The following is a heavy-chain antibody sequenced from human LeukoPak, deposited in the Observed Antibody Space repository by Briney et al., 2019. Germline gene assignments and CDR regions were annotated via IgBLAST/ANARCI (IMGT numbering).Heavy chain of an antibody. CDR2: IYTSGST. CDR1: GGSISSYY. Sequence: PSETLSLTCTVSGGSISSYYWSWIRQPPGKGLEWIGRIYTSGSTNYSPSLKSRVTLSLDGSTNQFSLRLTSVTAADTAVYYCARHFDDSSGYSYYYYYGMDVWGQGTTVTVSS. CDR3: ARHFDDSSGYSYYYYYGMDV. V-gene: IGHV4-59*08. D-gene: IGHD3-22*01. J-gene: IGHJ6*02.